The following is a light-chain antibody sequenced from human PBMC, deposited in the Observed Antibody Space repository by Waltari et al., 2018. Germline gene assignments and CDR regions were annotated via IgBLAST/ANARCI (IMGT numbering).Light chain of an antibody. Sequence: DVVMTQSPLSLPVTLRQPASLPCRSSQSLVHSDGNTYLNWFQQRPGQSPRRLFYRVSTRDAGVADRFSGSGSGHECRLNRGKVEAEDGGLDYCMHHTHGPWAFGQGATLEIK. CDR1: QSLVHSDGNTY. CDR2: RVS. J-gene: IGKJ1*01. CDR3: MHHTHGPWA. V-gene: IGKV2-30*02.